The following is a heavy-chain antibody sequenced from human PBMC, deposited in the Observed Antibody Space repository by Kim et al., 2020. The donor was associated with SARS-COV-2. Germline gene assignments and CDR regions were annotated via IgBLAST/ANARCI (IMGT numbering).Heavy chain of an antibody. V-gene: IGHV3-11*06. J-gene: IGHJ4*02. CDR1: RFIFSDYS. CDR2: INSDSSYT. Sequence: GGSLRLSCAASRFIFSDYSMSWIRQAPGKGLELISCINSDSSYTKYADSVKGRFTISRDNAKNSLYLQMNSLRVEDSAVYYCARDYYGGGSYYTFEYWGQGNLVTVSS. D-gene: IGHD3-10*01. CDR3: ARDYYGGGSYYTFEY.